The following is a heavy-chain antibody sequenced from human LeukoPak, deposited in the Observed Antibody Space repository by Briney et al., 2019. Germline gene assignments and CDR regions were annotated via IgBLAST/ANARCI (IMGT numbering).Heavy chain of an antibody. CDR2: ISSSSSYI. V-gene: IGHV3-21*01. Sequence: PGGSLRLSCAASGFTFSSYSMNWVRQAPGKGLEWVSSISSSSSYIYYADSVKGRFTISRDNAKNSLYLQMNSLRAEDTAVYYCARSPGMGATRLRDWGQGTLVTVSS. J-gene: IGHJ4*02. CDR3: ARSPGMGATRLRD. D-gene: IGHD1-26*01. CDR1: GFTFSSYS.